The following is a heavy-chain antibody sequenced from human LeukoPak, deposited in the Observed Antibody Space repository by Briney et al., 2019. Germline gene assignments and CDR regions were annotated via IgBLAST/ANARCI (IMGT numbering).Heavy chain of an antibody. CDR2: INPNSGGT. CDR3: ARDDCSSTSCPYAFDI. CDR1: GYTFTGYY. D-gene: IGHD2-2*01. Sequence: ASVKVSCKASGYTFTGYYMHWVRQAPGQGLEWMGWINPNSGGTNYAQKFQGRVTMTRDTSISTAYMELSRLRSDDTAVYYCARDDCSSTSCPYAFDIWGQGTMVTVSS. V-gene: IGHV1-2*02. J-gene: IGHJ3*02.